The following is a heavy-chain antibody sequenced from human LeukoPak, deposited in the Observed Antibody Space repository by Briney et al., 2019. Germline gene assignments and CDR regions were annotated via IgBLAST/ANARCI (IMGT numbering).Heavy chain of an antibody. D-gene: IGHD4/OR15-4a*01. CDR3: ARALTYYYYYMDV. CDR2: INPNSGGT. J-gene: IGHJ6*03. Sequence: ASVKVSCKASGYTFTGYYMHWVRQAPGQGLEWMGWINPNSGGTNYAQKFQGRVTMTRDTSISTAYMELSRLRSDDTAVYYCARALTYYYYYMDVWGKGTTVTVSS. CDR1: GYTFTGYY. V-gene: IGHV1-2*02.